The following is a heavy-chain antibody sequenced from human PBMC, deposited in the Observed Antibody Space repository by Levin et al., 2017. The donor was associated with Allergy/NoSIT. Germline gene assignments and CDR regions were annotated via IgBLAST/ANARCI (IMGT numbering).Heavy chain of an antibody. Sequence: ESLKISCPVSGGSISSYYWSWIRQPPGKGLEWIGYIYYSGSTNYNPSLMSRVTISVETSRDRFSQKLSSVTAADTGVCYCGKGEMGTNRMPACDIWGQGTMVTVS. CDR1: GGSISSYY. J-gene: IGHJ3*02. D-gene: IGHD5-24*01. CDR3: GKGEMGTNRMPACDI. CDR2: IYYSGST. V-gene: IGHV4-59*01.